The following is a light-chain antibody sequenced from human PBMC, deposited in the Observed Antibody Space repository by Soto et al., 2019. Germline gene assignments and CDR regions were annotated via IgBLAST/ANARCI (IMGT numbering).Light chain of an antibody. J-gene: IGLJ2*01. V-gene: IGLV1-47*01. Sequence: QAVVTQPPSASGTPGQRVTISCSGSSSNIGSNYVYWYQQVPGTAPRLLMYRASQRPSGVPDRFSGSKSGTSASLAISGLRSEDEADYYCEAWDDTLNGLVFGGGTKLTVL. CDR2: RAS. CDR1: SSNIGSNY. CDR3: EAWDDTLNGLV.